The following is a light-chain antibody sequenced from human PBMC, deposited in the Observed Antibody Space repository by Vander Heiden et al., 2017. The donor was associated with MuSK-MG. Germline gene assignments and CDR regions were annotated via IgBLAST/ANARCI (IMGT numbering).Light chain of an antibody. V-gene: IGLV1-47*02. J-gene: IGLJ3*02. CDR2: SNN. Sequence: QSVLTQPPSASGTPGQRVTISCSGSSSNIGSNYVYWYQQLPGTAPKLLIYSNNQRPSGVPDRFSGSKSGTSASLAISGLRPEDEADYYCAAWDDSLSGRGVFGGGTKLTVL. CDR3: AAWDDSLSGRGV. CDR1: SSNIGSNY.